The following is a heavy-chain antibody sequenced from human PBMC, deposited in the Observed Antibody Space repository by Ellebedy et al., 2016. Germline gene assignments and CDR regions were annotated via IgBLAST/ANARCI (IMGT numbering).Heavy chain of an antibody. J-gene: IGHJ3*02. Sequence: GESLKISCAASGFTFSSFAMNWVRQAPGKGLEWVSSISSTGTYIYYADSVKGRFTISRDNSKKSLYLQMNSLRAEDTAVYYCARKRTNYGYPQSPLDIWGQGTMVTVSS. CDR2: ISSTGTYI. CDR1: GFTFSSFA. D-gene: IGHD2-2*03. V-gene: IGHV3-21*01. CDR3: ARKRTNYGYPQSPLDI.